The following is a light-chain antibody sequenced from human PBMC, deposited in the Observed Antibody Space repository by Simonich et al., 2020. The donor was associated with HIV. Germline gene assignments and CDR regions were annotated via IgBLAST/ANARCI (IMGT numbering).Light chain of an antibody. CDR1: QSVLYSSNNRNY. Sequence: DIVMTQSPDSLAVSLGERATINSKSSQSVLYSSNNRNYLAGYQQKPGQPPKLLIDWASTRESGVPDRFSGSGSGTDFTLTISSLQAEDVAVYYCQQYYNTPQTFGQGTKVEIK. J-gene: IGKJ1*01. V-gene: IGKV4-1*01. CDR3: QQYYNTPQT. CDR2: WAS.